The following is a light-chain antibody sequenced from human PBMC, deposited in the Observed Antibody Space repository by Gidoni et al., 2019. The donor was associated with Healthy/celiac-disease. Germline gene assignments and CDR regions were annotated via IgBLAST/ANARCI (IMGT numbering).Light chain of an antibody. CDR3: QQYGSSPLMYT. CDR1: QSVSSSY. J-gene: IGKJ2*01. V-gene: IGKV3-20*01. CDR2: GAS. Sequence: DIVLTQSPGTLSLSPGERATLSCRASQSVSSSYLAWYQQKPGQAPRLLIYGASSRATGIPDRFRGSGSGTDFTLTISRLEPEDFAVYYCQQYGSSPLMYTFGQGTKLGIK.